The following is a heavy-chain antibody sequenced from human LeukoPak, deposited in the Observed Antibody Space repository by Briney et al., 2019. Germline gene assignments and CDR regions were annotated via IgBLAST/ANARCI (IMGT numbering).Heavy chain of an antibody. Sequence: PGGSLRLSCAASGFTFSSYAMSWVRQAPGKGLEWVSAISGSGGSTYYADSAKGRFTISRDNSKNTLYLQMNSLRAEDTAVYYCAKDSMVQGGYYFDYWGQGTLVTVSS. D-gene: IGHD3-10*01. J-gene: IGHJ4*02. CDR1: GFTFSSYA. CDR2: ISGSGGST. CDR3: AKDSMVQGGYYFDY. V-gene: IGHV3-23*01.